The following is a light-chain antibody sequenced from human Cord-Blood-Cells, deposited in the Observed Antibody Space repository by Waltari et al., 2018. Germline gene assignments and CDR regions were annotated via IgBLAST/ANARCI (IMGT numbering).Light chain of an antibody. Sequence: EIVLTQSPGTLSLSPGERATLSCRAIQSVSSSYLAWYQQKPGQAPSLLIYGASSRATGSPDRFSGSGCGTDFTITISRLEPDDYAVYYCQQYGSSSTWTFGQGTKVEIK. CDR1: QSVSSSY. J-gene: IGKJ1*01. CDR3: QQYGSSSTWT. CDR2: GAS. V-gene: IGKV3-20*01.